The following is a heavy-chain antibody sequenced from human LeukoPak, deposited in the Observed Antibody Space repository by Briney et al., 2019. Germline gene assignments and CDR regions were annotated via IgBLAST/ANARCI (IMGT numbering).Heavy chain of an antibody. V-gene: IGHV1-69*05. J-gene: IGHJ6*03. CDR2: IIPVFRTP. Sequence: GPTVKLSRKASGGTSRPYTITWARQAPGQGFEWVGWIIPVFRTPNYAQKVQGRVTIATVESTSTAYMELSGLKSDDTAIYYCARGDRYFFYLDVWGQGTTVTVSS. CDR3: ARGDRYFFYLDV. CDR1: GGTSRPYT.